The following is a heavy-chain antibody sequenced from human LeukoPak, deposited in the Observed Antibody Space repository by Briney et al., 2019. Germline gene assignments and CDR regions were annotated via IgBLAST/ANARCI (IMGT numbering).Heavy chain of an antibody. V-gene: IGHV3-23*01. CDR3: AKFHQYYDTSPYFDY. D-gene: IGHD3-22*01. Sequence: PRGSLRLSCAASGFTFSSYAMSWVRQAPGKGLEWVSAISGSGGSTYYADSVKGRFTISRDNSKNTLYLQMNSLRAEDTAVYYCAKFHQYYDTSPYFDYWGQGTLVTVSS. CDR1: GFTFSSYA. J-gene: IGHJ4*02. CDR2: ISGSGGST.